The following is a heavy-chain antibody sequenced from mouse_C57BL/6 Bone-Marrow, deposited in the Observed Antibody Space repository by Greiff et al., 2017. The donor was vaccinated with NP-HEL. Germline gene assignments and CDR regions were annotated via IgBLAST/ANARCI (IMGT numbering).Heavy chain of an antibody. J-gene: IGHJ1*03. CDR1: GYSITSGYD. CDR3: AREVLRYGWYFDV. V-gene: IGHV3-1*01. Sequence: EVKLQESGPGMVKPSQSLSLTCTVTGYSITSGYDWHWIRHFPGNKLEWMGYISYSGSTNYNPSLKSRISITNDTSKNHFFLKLNSVTTEDTDTYYCAREVLRYGWYFDVWGTGTTVTVSS. D-gene: IGHD1-1*01. CDR2: ISYSGST.